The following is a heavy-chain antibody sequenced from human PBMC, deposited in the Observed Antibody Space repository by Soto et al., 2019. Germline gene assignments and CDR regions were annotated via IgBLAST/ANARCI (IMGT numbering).Heavy chain of an antibody. CDR1: GFTFSSYA. CDR3: ARDRLDYEGGFDY. D-gene: IGHD4-17*01. J-gene: IGHJ4*02. CDR2: MSYDGSNK. Sequence: QVQLVESGGGVVQPGRSLRLSCAASGFTFSSYAMHWVRQAPGKGLEWVAVMSYDGSNKYYADSMKGRFTISRDNSKNTLYLQMNSLRAEDTAVYYCARDRLDYEGGFDYWGQGTLVTVSS. V-gene: IGHV3-30-3*01.